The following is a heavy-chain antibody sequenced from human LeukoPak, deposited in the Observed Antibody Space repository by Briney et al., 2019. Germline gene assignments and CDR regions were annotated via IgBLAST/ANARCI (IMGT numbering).Heavy chain of an antibody. CDR2: IISISSYT. J-gene: IGHJ4*02. V-gene: IGHV3-11*06. D-gene: IGHD2/OR15-2a*01. Sequence: GGALRLSCAASGFTFSDYYMSWIRQAPGKGVEWVSYIISISSYTSYADSRKGRFTISRDNTNNSLYLQMNSLRAEDTAVYYCARSMPPDYWGQGTLVTVSS. CDR3: ARSMPPDY. CDR1: GFTFSDYY.